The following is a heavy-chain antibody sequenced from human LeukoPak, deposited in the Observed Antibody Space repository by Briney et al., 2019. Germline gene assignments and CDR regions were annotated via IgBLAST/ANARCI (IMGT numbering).Heavy chain of an antibody. CDR1: GGSISSWY. V-gene: IGHV4-59*08. J-gene: IGHJ4*02. Sequence: ASETLSLTCSVSGGSISSWYWSWIRQPPGKGLEWIGYIYYTGSTNYNPSLKSRVTMFVDMSKNQFSLRLSSVTAADTAVYYCARHRAYSSSSPFDYWGQGTLVTVSS. D-gene: IGHD6-6*01. CDR3: ARHRAYSSSSPFDY. CDR2: IYYTGST.